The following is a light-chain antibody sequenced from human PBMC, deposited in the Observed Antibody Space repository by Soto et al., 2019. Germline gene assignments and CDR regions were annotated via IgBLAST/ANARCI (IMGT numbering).Light chain of an antibody. CDR2: AAS. CDR1: QGIGND. CDR3: LQDYNYPLT. J-gene: IGKJ4*01. Sequence: AIQMTQSPSSLSASVGDRVTITCRASQGIGNDLGWYQQKPGEAPKLLIFAASSLQSGFPSRFXXXGSGTDFTLTISSLQPEDFATYYCLQDYNYPLTFGGGTKVEIK. V-gene: IGKV1-6*01.